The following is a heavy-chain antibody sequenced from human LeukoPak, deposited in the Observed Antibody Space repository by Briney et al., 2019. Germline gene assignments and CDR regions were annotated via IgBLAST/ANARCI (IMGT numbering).Heavy chain of an antibody. D-gene: IGHD1-26*01. J-gene: IGHJ4*02. CDR2: ISYDGSNK. Sequence: GGSLRLSCAASAFTFSSYAMHWVRQAPGKGLEWVAVISYDGSNKHYADSVKGRFTISSDNSKNTLYLQMNSLRAEDTAVYYCAREAHTWDSEYYFDYWGQGTLVTVSS. V-gene: IGHV3-30*04. CDR1: AFTFSSYA. CDR3: AREAHTWDSEYYFDY.